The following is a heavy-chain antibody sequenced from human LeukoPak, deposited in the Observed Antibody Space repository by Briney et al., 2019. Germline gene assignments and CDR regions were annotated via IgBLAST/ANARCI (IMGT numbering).Heavy chain of an antibody. CDR3: AKELRDAFDI. Sequence: GGSLRLSCAASGFTFSSYGMHWVRQAPSKGLEWVAVISYDGSNKYYADSVKGRFTISRDNSKNTLYLQMNSLRAEDTAVYYCAKELRDAFDIWGQGTMVTVSS. J-gene: IGHJ3*02. D-gene: IGHD3-3*01. V-gene: IGHV3-30*18. CDR2: ISYDGSNK. CDR1: GFTFSSYG.